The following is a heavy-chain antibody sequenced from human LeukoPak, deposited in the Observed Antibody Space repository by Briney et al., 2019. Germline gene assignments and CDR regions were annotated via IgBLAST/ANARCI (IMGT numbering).Heavy chain of an antibody. Sequence: GGSLRLSCAASGFAFSSYWMGWVRQAPGKGLEWVANIKQDGSEKYYVDSVKGRFTISRDNAKNSLYLQMNSLRAEDTAVYYCARVPIAAAGGGDWFDPWGQGTLVTVSS. V-gene: IGHV3-7*01. CDR2: IKQDGSEK. J-gene: IGHJ5*02. CDR1: GFAFSSYW. CDR3: ARVPIAAAGGGDWFDP. D-gene: IGHD6-13*01.